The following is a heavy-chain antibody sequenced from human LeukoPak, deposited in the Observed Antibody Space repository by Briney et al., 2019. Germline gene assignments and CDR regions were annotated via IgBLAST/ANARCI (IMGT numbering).Heavy chain of an antibody. D-gene: IGHD2-2*01. V-gene: IGHV1-2*02. Sequence: ASVKVSCKASGYTFTDYYMHWVRQAPGQGFEWMGWINPNDGDTNYAQKFQGRVAMTRDTSISTAHMEVSRLRSDDTAVYYCARANFLYCSSSTCLFDYWGQGTLVTVS. CDR2: INPNDGDT. CDR1: GYTFTDYY. J-gene: IGHJ4*02. CDR3: ARANFLYCSSSTCLFDY.